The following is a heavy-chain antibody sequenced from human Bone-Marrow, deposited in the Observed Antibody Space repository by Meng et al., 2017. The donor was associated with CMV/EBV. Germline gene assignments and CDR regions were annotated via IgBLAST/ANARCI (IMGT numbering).Heavy chain of an antibody. CDR3: ARRGLRFLEWLLFSWFDP. J-gene: IGHJ5*02. V-gene: IGHV4-34*01. D-gene: IGHD3-3*01. CDR1: GGSFSGYY. CDR2: INHSGST. Sequence: SETLSLTCAVYGGSFSGYYWSWIRQPPGKGLEWIGEINHSGSTNYNPSLKSRVTISVDTSKNQFSLKLSSVTAADTAVYYCARRGLRFLEWLLFSWFDPWGQGTLVTVSS.